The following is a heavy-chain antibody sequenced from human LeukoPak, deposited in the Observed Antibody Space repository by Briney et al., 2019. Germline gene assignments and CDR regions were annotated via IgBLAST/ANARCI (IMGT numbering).Heavy chain of an antibody. V-gene: IGHV1-46*01. J-gene: IGHJ5*02. D-gene: IGHD6-13*01. CDR3: ARDLVSSSSWSDWFDP. Sequence: ASVKVSCKASGYTFTSYYMHWVRQAPGQGLEWMGIINPSGGSTSYAQKFQGRVTMTRDTSTSTVYMELSSLRSEDTAVYYCARDLVSSSSWSDWFDPWGQGTLVTVSS. CDR1: GYTFTSYY. CDR2: INPSGGST.